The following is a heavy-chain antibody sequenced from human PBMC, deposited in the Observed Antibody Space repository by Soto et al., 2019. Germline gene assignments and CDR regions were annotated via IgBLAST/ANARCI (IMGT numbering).Heavy chain of an antibody. V-gene: IGHV2-70*01. D-gene: IGHD3-3*01. CDR3: ARTTVARSGYFFDS. CDR2: IDGDDDK. CDR1: GFSLRSTGMC. Sequence: SGPTLVNPTQTLTLTCTFSGFSLRSTGMCVSWIRQPPGKALEWLALIDGDDDKYYSTSLETRLTISKDTSKNQVVLTMTNMDPVDTATYYCARTTVARSGYFFDSWGQGTLVTVS. J-gene: IGHJ4*02.